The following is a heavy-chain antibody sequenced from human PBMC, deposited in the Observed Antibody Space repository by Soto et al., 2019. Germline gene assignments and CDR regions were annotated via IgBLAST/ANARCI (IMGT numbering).Heavy chain of an antibody. Sequence: QVQLVQSGAEVKKPGSSAKVSCKASGGTFSSYAISWVRQAPGQGLEWMGGIIPISGTANYAQKFQGRVTITADDSTSTAYMELSSLRSEDTAVYYCARSQGSSTSLEIYYYYYYGMDVWGQGTTVTVSS. CDR2: IIPISGTA. V-gene: IGHV1-69*01. J-gene: IGHJ6*02. CDR3: ARSQGSSTSLEIYYYYYYGMDV. CDR1: GGTFSSYA. D-gene: IGHD2-2*01.